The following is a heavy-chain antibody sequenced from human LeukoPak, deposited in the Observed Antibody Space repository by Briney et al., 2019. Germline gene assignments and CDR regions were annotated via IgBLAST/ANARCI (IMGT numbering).Heavy chain of an antibody. V-gene: IGHV1-2*02. CDR2: INPNSGGT. Sequence: ASVKVSCKASGYTFTGYYMHWVRQAPGQGLEWMGWINPNSGGTNYAQKFQGRVTMTRDTSTSTAYMELSRLRSDDTAVYYCAKGDSSSWYRRGYYFDYWGQGTLVTVSS. D-gene: IGHD6-13*01. CDR3: AKGDSSSWYRRGYYFDY. CDR1: GYTFTGYY. J-gene: IGHJ4*02.